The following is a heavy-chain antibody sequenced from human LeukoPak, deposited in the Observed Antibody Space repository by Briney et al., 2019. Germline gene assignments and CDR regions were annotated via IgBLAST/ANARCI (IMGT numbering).Heavy chain of an antibody. CDR1: GFTFSSYG. CDR3: AKDLSITGTKWDPYYYYYGMDV. J-gene: IGHJ6*02. Sequence: GGSLRLSCAASGFTFSSYGMHWVRQAPGKGLEWVAVISYDGSNKYYADSVKGRFTISRGNSKNTLYLQMNSLRAEDTAVYYCAKDLSITGTKWDPYYYYYGMDVWGQGTTVTVSS. D-gene: IGHD1-7*01. CDR2: ISYDGSNK. V-gene: IGHV3-30*18.